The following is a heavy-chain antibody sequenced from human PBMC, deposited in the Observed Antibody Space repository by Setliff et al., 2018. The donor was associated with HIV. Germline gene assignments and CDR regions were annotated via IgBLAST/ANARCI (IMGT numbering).Heavy chain of an antibody. CDR1: GFTFSNYE. Sequence: GGSLRLSCAASGFTFSNYEMSWVRQAPGKGPEWVSYITGSGDTIYYADSVKGRFTMSRDNAKDSVYLQMNTLRVEDTAVYYCVREATPRHSSGWVYFDYWGQGMMVTVS. V-gene: IGHV3-48*03. CDR3: VREATPRHSSGWVYFDY. D-gene: IGHD6-19*01. J-gene: IGHJ4*02. CDR2: ITGSGDTI.